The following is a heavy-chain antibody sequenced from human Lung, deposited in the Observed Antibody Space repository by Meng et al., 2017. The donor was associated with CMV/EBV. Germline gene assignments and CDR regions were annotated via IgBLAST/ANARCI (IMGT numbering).Heavy chain of an antibody. CDR2: ICSGGST. CDR3: ARCIAARRNWYFDL. Sequence: CPASGFTVSSNYMSWVRQAPGTGLEWVSVICSGGSTYYADSVKGRFTISRDNSKNTLYLQMNSLRAEDTAVYYCARCIAARRNWYFDLWGRGTLVTVSS. CDR1: GFTVSSNY. D-gene: IGHD6-6*01. J-gene: IGHJ2*01. V-gene: IGHV3-53*01.